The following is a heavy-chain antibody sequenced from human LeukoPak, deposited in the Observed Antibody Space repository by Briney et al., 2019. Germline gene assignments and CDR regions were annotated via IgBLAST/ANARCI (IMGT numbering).Heavy chain of an antibody. CDR3: ARDLRDCSGTGCLYYFDY. CDR2: ISAYNGNT. CDR1: GYTFTNYG. J-gene: IGHJ4*02. D-gene: IGHD2-8*02. Sequence: GASVKVSCKASGYTFTNYGISWVRQAPGQGLEWMGWISAYNGNTNYAQRFQGRVTTTSDTSTSTAYMELRSLRSDDTAVYYCARDLRDCSGTGCLYYFDYWGQGTLVTVSS. V-gene: IGHV1-18*01.